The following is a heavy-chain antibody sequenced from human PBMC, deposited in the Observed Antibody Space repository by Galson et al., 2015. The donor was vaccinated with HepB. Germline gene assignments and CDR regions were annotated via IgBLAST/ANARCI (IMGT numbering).Heavy chain of an antibody. D-gene: IGHD3-22*01. CDR3: AKDRQRKVGYYYDSSGYSAEDY. Sequence: SLRLSCAASGFTFSSYGMHWVRQAPGKGLEWVAVISYDGSNKYYADSVKGRFTISRDNSKNTLYLQMSSLRAEDTAVYYCAKDRQRKVGYYYDSSGYSAEDYWGQGTLVTVSS. CDR1: GFTFSSYG. V-gene: IGHV3-30*18. CDR2: ISYDGSNK. J-gene: IGHJ4*02.